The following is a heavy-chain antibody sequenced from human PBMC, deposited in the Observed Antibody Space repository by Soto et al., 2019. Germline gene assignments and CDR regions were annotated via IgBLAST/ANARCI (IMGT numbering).Heavy chain of an antibody. D-gene: IGHD4-17*01. V-gene: IGHV3-23*01. CDR1: GFTFSNCA. CDR2: ISGSGGYT. Sequence: GGPLSLSCAASGFTFSNCAMTWVRQAQGEGLEWVATISGSGGYTYYGDSVKGRFTISRDDSKNTLYLQMNSLTSQDTAVYYCAKGTALTPHHDAFHICGQGPMVTVSS. J-gene: IGHJ3*02. CDR3: AKGTALTPHHDAFHI.